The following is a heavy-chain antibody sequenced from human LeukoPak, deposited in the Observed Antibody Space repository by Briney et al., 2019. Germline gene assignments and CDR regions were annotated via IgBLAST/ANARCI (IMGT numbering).Heavy chain of an antibody. CDR3: AREKGGFWSGLFDY. Sequence: SETLSLTCTVSGGSISSYYWSWIRQPPGKGLEWIGYIYYSGSTNYNPSLKSRVTISVDTSKNQFSLKLSSVTAADTAVYYCAREKGGFWSGLFDYWGQGTLVTVSS. CDR2: IYYSGST. CDR1: GGSISSYY. D-gene: IGHD3-3*01. J-gene: IGHJ4*02. V-gene: IGHV4-59*01.